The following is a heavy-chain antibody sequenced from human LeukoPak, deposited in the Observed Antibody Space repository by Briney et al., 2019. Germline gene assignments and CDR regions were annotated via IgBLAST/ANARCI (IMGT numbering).Heavy chain of an antibody. J-gene: IGHJ4*02. Sequence: GGSLRLSCAASGFTFSSYWMHWVRQAPGKGLVWVSGISWNSGSIGYSDSMKGRFTISRDNAKNSLYLQMNSLRAEDTALYYCAKAWYYDSSGLVDYWGQGTLVTVSS. CDR1: GFTFSSYW. D-gene: IGHD3-22*01. V-gene: IGHV3-9*01. CDR2: ISWNSGSI. CDR3: AKAWYYDSSGLVDY.